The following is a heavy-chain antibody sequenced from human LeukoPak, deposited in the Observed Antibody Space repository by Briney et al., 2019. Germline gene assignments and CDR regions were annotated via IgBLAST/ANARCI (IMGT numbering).Heavy chain of an antibody. CDR3: AGGQGWHFDL. Sequence: GGSLRLSCAASGISLSSLWMSWFRQAPGKGLEWVADITQDGSDEHYVASVKGRFTISRDSTSLFLQMNSLRAEDTAVYYCAGGQGWHFDLWGRGTLITVSS. V-gene: IGHV3-7*01. D-gene: IGHD2-15*01. J-gene: IGHJ2*01. CDR2: ITQDGSDE. CDR1: GISLSSLW.